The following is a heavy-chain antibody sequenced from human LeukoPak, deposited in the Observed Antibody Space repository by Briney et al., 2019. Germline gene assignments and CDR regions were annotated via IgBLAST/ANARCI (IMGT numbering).Heavy chain of an antibody. V-gene: IGHV3-9*01. Sequence: PGRSLRLSCAASGFTFDDYAMHWVRQAPGKGLEWVSGISWNSGSMGYADSVKGRFTISRDNAKNSLYLQMNSLRAEDTALYYCAKDSSNGVSSGWFFDYWGQGTLVTVSS. CDR1: GFTFDDYA. CDR2: ISWNSGSM. D-gene: IGHD6-19*01. CDR3: AKDSSNGVSSGWFFDY. J-gene: IGHJ4*02.